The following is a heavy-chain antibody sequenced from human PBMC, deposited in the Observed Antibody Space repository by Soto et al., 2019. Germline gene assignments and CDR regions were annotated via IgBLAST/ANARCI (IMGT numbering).Heavy chain of an antibody. Sequence: ASVKVSCKASGYTFTGYYMHWVRQAPGQGLEWMGWINPNSGGTNYAQKFQGRVTMTRDTSISTAYMELSRLRSDDTAVYYCARGNHYYDSSGYYPVYAFDYWGQGTLVTVSS. V-gene: IGHV1-2*02. CDR1: GYTFTGYY. J-gene: IGHJ4*02. D-gene: IGHD3-22*01. CDR2: INPNSGGT. CDR3: ARGNHYYDSSGYYPVYAFDY.